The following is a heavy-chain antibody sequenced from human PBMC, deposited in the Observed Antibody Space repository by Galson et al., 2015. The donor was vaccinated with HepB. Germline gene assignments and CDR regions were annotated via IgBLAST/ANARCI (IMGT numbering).Heavy chain of an antibody. J-gene: IGHJ4*02. V-gene: IGHV3-30-3*01. Sequence: SLRLSCAASGFTFSIYTMHWVRQAPGKGLEWVAVISNDGSNKYYADSVKGRFTISRDNSKNTLSLQMNSLRHEDTAVYYCARVGLGRFLEWFWDYWGRRTLVTVSS. D-gene: IGHD3-3*01. CDR2: ISNDGSNK. CDR3: ARVGLGRFLEWFWDY. CDR1: GFTFSIYT.